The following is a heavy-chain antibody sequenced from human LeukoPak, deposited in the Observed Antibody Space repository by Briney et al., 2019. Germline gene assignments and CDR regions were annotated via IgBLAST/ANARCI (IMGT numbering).Heavy chain of an antibody. CDR1: GGTFSSYA. V-gene: IGHV1-69*05. Sequence: SVKVSCKATGGTFSSYAISWVRQAPGQGLEWMGGIIPIFGTANYAQKFQGKVTITTDESTSTAYMELSSLRSEDTAVYYCARGTAYYYDSSGYYYFDYWGQGTLVTVSS. CDR2: IIPIFGTA. D-gene: IGHD3-22*01. CDR3: ARGTAYYYDSSGYYYFDY. J-gene: IGHJ4*02.